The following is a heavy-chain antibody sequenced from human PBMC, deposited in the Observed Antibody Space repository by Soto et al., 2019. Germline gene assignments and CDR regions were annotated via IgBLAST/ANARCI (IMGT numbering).Heavy chain of an antibody. CDR1: GDTFNFYT. V-gene: IGHV1-69*02. Sequence: QVQLVQSGAEVKKPGSSVKVSCKASGDTFNFYTINWVRQAPGLGLEWMGRFNPILSFSNSALKFQGRVTLTADKSTSTACMVLSSLRSADTAIYYCATSFGSGSRAFDYWGQGALVTVSS. J-gene: IGHJ4*02. D-gene: IGHD3-10*01. CDR3: ATSFGSGSRAFDY. CDR2: FNPILSFS.